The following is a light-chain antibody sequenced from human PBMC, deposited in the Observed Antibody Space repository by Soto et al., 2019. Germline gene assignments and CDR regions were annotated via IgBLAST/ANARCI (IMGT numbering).Light chain of an antibody. J-gene: IGKJ1*01. CDR2: DAS. CDR1: QSANTF. V-gene: IGKV1-5*01. Sequence: DFQMPQSPSTLSASVGDRVPTTCRASQSANTFLAWHQQPPGQAPILLLYDASTLHGGVASRCSGSGSGTEFALTISGLQPDFFAVYCWQRCNRYAVTFGQGTKVDIK. CDR3: QRCNRYAVT.